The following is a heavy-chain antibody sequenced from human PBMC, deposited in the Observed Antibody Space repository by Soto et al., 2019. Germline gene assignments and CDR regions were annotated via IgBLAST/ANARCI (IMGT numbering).Heavy chain of an antibody. V-gene: IGHV1-18*01. CDR2: ISAYNGKT. J-gene: IGHJ4*02. CDR3: ARAPGYGMYYFDY. D-gene: IGHD5-18*01. CDR1: GYTFTTTY. Sequence: ASVKVSCKASGYTFTTTYITWVRQAPGQGLEWMGWISAYNGKTKYARNFEGRVTMTTDTSTSTAYMELRSLRYDDTAVYYCARAPGYGMYYFDYWGQGTLVTVSS.